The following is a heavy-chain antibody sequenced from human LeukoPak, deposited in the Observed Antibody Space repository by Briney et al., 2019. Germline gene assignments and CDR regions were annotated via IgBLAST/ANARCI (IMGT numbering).Heavy chain of an antibody. Sequence: GASVKVSCKASGGTFSSYAISWVRQAPGQGLEWMGGIIPIFGTANYAQKFQGRVTMTRDTSISTAYMELSRLRSDDTAGYYCAREKSILTGYWAYYYYMDVWGKGTTVTISS. CDR1: GGTFSSYA. V-gene: IGHV1-69*05. CDR3: AREKSILTGYWAYYYYMDV. CDR2: IIPIFGTA. J-gene: IGHJ6*03. D-gene: IGHD3-9*01.